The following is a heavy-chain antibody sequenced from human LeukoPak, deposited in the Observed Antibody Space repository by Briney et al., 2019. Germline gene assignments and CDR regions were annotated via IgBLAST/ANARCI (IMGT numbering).Heavy chain of an antibody. CDR1: GFTFSFYG. V-gene: IGHV3-23*01. CDR3: AMGLYSSSYQNNDY. Sequence: YPGGSLRLSCAASGFTFSFYGMSWVRQAPGKGLEWVSALSGSGGTTYYADFMKGRFTISRDNSKNTLYLQMNSLRAEDTAVYYCAMGLYSSSYQNNDYWGQGTLVTVSS. CDR2: LSGSGGTT. D-gene: IGHD6-13*01. J-gene: IGHJ4*02.